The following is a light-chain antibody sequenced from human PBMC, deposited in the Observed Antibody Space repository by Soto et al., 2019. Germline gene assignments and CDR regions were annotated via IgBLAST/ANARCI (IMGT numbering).Light chain of an antibody. Sequence: QSVLTQPPSASGTPGQRVTISCSGSSSDIGSNHVFWYQQLPGTAPKLLIYRNNQRPSGVPDRLSGSKSGTSASLAIGGLRSEDEADYYCAAWDDNLSVYVVFGGGTKLTVL. J-gene: IGLJ2*01. CDR2: RNN. CDR3: AAWDDNLSVYVV. V-gene: IGLV1-47*01. CDR1: SSDIGSNH.